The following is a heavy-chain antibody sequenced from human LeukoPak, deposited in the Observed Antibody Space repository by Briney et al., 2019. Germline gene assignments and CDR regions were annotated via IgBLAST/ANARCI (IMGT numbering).Heavy chain of an antibody. CDR3: ARATFYYGSSGYYY. Sequence: GGSLRLSCAASGFTFISYSMNWVRQAPGKGLEWVSSISGSSNYIYYADSVKGRFTISRDNAKNSLYLQMNSLRAEDTAVYYCARATFYYGSSGYYYWGQGTLVTVSS. CDR2: ISGSSNYI. J-gene: IGHJ4*02. CDR1: GFTFISYS. D-gene: IGHD3-22*01. V-gene: IGHV3-21*01.